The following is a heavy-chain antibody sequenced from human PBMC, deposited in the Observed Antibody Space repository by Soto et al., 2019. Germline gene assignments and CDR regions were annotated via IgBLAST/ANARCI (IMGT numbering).Heavy chain of an antibody. CDR2: MAHDGSNQ. CDR3: ARSSRGSSYYHPDY. V-gene: IGHV3-30*03. D-gene: IGHD6-13*01. Sequence: QVQLVESGGGVVQPGGSLRLSCAASGFTFSSYGMQWFRQSPGEGLEWVAIMAHDGSNQYYGDSVKGRFTISRDNSKNTLYLQMDSVRPEDTAVYYCARSSRGSSYYHPDYGGQGTLVTVSS. J-gene: IGHJ4*02. CDR1: GFTFSSYG.